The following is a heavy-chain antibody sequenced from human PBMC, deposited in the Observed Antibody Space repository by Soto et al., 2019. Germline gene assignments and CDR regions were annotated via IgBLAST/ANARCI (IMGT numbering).Heavy chain of an antibody. CDR1: GGSISSSSYY. Sequence: SETLSLTCTVSGGSISSSSYYWGWIRQPPGKGLEWIGYIYHSGSTYYNPSLKSRVTISVDRSKNQFSLKLSSVTAADTAVYYCARARYCGGGDCFSDYWGQGTLVTVSS. CDR2: IYHSGST. CDR3: ARARYCGGGDCFSDY. D-gene: IGHD2-15*01. V-gene: IGHV4-39*07. J-gene: IGHJ4*02.